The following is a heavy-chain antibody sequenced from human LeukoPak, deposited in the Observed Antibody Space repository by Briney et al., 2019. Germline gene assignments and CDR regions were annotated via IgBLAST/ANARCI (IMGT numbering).Heavy chain of an antibody. CDR3: ARYLGKDDWNYWTGWFDP. D-gene: IGHD3/OR15-3a*01. CDR2: ISAYNGNT. CDR1: GYTFTSYG. V-gene: IGHV1-18*01. Sequence: ASVKVSCKASGYTFTSYGIRWVRQAPGQGLEWVGWISAYNGNTNYAQKLQGRVTMTTDTSTSTAYMELRDLRPDDTAVYYCARYLGKDDWNYWTGWFDPWGQGTLVIVSS. J-gene: IGHJ5*02.